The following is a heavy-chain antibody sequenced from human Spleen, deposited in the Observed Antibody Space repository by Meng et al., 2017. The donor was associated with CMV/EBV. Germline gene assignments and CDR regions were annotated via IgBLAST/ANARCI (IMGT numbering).Heavy chain of an antibody. CDR1: GFSFSHYA. CDR2: TRFDQSNR. Sequence: GESLKISCAASGFSFSHYAMHWVRQAPGKGLEWVGFTRFDQSNRQYADSVKGRFTISRDNSKNTLYLQMNSLTFEDTAVYYCAKIREDYQKPGVYLDSWGQGTLVTVSS. J-gene: IGHJ4*02. D-gene: IGHD2-15*01. CDR3: AKIREDYQKPGVYLDS. V-gene: IGHV3-30*02.